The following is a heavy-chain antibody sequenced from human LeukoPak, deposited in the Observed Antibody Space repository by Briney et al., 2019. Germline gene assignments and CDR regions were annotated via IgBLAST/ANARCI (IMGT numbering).Heavy chain of an antibody. CDR3: ARAPQAVADSTDYYFDY. D-gene: IGHD6-19*01. CDR1: GRSISSYY. CDR2: IYYSGST. Sequence: SETLSLTRTVSGRSISSYYWAWIRQPPGKGLECIGSIYYSGSTYYNPSLKSRVTISVDTSKNQFSLKLSSVTAADTAVYYCARAPQAVADSTDYYFDYWGQGTLVTVSS. V-gene: IGHV4-39*07. J-gene: IGHJ4*02.